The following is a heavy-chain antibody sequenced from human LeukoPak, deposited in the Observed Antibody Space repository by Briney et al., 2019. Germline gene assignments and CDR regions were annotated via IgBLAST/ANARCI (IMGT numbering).Heavy chain of an antibody. D-gene: IGHD1-26*01. V-gene: IGHV3-33*06. Sequence: GRSLRLSCATSGFTFSDYAMPWVRQAPGKGLEWVAVIWCDASDKYYGDSVKGRFTISRDNSKNTLYLEMDSLIVEDTAVCCGAKPTRGGGGSFLIDHWGQGTLVTVSS. J-gene: IGHJ4*02. CDR2: IWCDASDK. CDR1: GFTFSDYA. CDR3: AKPTRGGGGSFLIDH.